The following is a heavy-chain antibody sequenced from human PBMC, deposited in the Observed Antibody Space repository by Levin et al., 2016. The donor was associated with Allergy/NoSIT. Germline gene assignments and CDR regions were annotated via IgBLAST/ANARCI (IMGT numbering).Heavy chain of an antibody. CDR2: ISYEGSDK. V-gene: IGHV3-30*18. D-gene: IGHD2-21*01. J-gene: IGHJ4*02. CDR3: AKRADCGPSECYARYFDY. Sequence: WIRQPPGKGLEWVAAISYEGSDKYYADAVKGRFTISRDNSKNTLHLQMDSLRSEDTAVYFCAKRADCGPSECYARYFDYWGQGTLVTVSS.